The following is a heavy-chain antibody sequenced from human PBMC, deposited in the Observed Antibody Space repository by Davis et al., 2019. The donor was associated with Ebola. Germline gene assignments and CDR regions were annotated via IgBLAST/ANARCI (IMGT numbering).Heavy chain of an antibody. CDR1: GFTFSGSA. CDR3: TRHPDYNNYGSGGANYYGMDV. Sequence: GGSLRLSCAASGFTFSGSAMHWVRQASGKGLEWVGRIRSKANSYATAYAASVKGRFTISRDDSKNTAYLQMNSLKTEDTAVYYCTRHPDYNNYGSGGANYYGMDVWGQGTTVTVSS. J-gene: IGHJ6*02. D-gene: IGHD4-11*01. CDR2: IRSKANSYAT. V-gene: IGHV3-73*01.